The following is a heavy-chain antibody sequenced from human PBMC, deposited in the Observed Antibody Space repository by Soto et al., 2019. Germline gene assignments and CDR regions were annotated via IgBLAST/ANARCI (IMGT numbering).Heavy chain of an antibody. D-gene: IGHD5-12*01. CDR3: ARGHIVATILDY. CDR2: IDHSGTTI. J-gene: IGHJ4*02. V-gene: IGHV3-48*03. CDR1: GFIFSNYE. Sequence: GGSLRLSCAASGFIFSNYEMSWVRQAPGKGLEWVSYIDHSGTTIYYADSVKGRFTISRDNAKNSLFLQMNSLRAEDTAVYYCARGHIVATILDYWGQGTLVTVSS.